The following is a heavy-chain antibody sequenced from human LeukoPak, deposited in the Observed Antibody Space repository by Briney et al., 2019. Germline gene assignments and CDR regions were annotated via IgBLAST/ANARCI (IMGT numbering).Heavy chain of an antibody. CDR1: GGSISSSSYY. J-gene: IGHJ4*02. V-gene: IGHV4-39*01. CDR2: IYYSGSS. D-gene: IGHD3-22*01. Sequence: PSETLSLTCTVSGGSISSSSYYWGWIRQPPGKGLEWIGSIYYSGSSYYNPSLKSRVTISVDTSKNQFSLKLSSVTAADTAVYYCARRNYYYSSTYFDYWGQGTLVTVSS. CDR3: ARRNYYYSSTYFDY.